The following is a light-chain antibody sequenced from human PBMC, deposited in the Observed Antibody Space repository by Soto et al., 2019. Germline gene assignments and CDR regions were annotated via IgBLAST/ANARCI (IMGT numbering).Light chain of an antibody. CDR3: QQYDNWPPVT. CDR2: SAS. CDR1: QGISSF. J-gene: IGKJ5*01. Sequence: DVQMTQSPSSLSASVGDRVTITCRASQGISSFLAWYQQIPGKVPKLLIYSASTLQSGVPSRFSGSGSGTDFTLTISSLQPEDVAIYYCQQYDNWPPVTFGQGTRLEIK. V-gene: IGKV1-27*01.